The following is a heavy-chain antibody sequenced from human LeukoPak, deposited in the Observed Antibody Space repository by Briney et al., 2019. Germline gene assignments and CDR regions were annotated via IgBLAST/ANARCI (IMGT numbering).Heavy chain of an antibody. V-gene: IGHV1-69*04. CDR2: IIPILGIA. J-gene: IGHJ4*02. CDR3: ARDSSSWPGGY. CDR1: GGTFSSYA. Sequence: GASVKVSCKASGGTFSSYAISWVRQAPGQGLEWMGRIIPILGIANYAQKFQGRVTITADKSTSTAYMELSSLRSEDTAAYYCARDSSSWPGGYWGQGTLVTVSS. D-gene: IGHD6-13*01.